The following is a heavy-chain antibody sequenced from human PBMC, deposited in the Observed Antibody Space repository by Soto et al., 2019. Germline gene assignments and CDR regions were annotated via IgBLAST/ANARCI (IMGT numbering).Heavy chain of an antibody. V-gene: IGHV3-30*18. D-gene: IGHD3-10*01. J-gene: IGHJ6*02. Sequence: QVQLVESGGGVVQPGRSLRLSCAASGFTFSSYGMHWVRQAPGKGLEWVAVISYDGNNKYYADSVKGRFTISRDNSKNTLYLQMNSLRAEDTAVYYCAKDPEFRAYYYYGMDVWGQGTTVTVSS. CDR2: ISYDGNNK. CDR3: AKDPEFRAYYYYGMDV. CDR1: GFTFSSYG.